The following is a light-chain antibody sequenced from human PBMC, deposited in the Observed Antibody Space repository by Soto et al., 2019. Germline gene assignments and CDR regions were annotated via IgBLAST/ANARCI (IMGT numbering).Light chain of an antibody. J-gene: IGLJ2*01. V-gene: IGLV2-14*01. CDR2: DVS. CDR1: SSDVGGYNY. CDR3: GSYTSSRTLV. Sequence: QSALTQPASVSGSPGQSITISCTGTSSDVGGYNYVSWYQQHPGKAPKLMIYDVSNRPSGVSNRFSGSKSGNTASLTISGLQGEDEADYYCGSYTSSRTLVFGGGTKVTVL.